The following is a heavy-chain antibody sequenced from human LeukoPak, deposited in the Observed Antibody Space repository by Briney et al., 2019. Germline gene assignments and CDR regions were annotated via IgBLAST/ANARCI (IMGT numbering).Heavy chain of an antibody. CDR1: GYTFTSYG. CDR3: ARDEAVDTAMVTIDWFDP. D-gene: IGHD5-18*01. V-gene: IGHV1-18*01. CDR2: ISAYNGNT. Sequence: ASVKVSCKASGYTFTSYGISWVRQAPGQGLEWMGWISAYNGNTNYAQKLQGRVTMTTDTSTSTAYMELRSLRSDDTAVYYCARDEAVDTAMVTIDWFDPWGQGTLVTVSS. J-gene: IGHJ5*02.